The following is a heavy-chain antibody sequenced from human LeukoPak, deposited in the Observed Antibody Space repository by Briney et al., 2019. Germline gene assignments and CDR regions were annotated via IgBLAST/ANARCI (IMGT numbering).Heavy chain of an antibody. CDR2: IYYTGST. CDR3: ASSGPLSYFDY. D-gene: IGHD3-10*01. Sequence: SETLSLTCTVSGGSMSSYYWSWIRQPPGKGLEWIGYIYYTGSTNYNPSLKSRVTISVDKSKNQFSLKLSSVTAADTAVYYCASSGPLSYFDYWGQGTLVTVSS. CDR1: GGSMSSYY. J-gene: IGHJ4*02. V-gene: IGHV4-59*12.